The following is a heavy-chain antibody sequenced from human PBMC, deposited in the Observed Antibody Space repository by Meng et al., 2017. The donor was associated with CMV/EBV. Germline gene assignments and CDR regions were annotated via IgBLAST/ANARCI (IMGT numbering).Heavy chain of an antibody. CDR1: GGSISSSSYY. CDR3: VTWLWFGELSGYYFDY. CDR2: IYYSGST. Sequence: LQLQESGPGLVKPSETLSLTCTVSGGSISSSSYYWGWIRQPPGKGLEWIGSIYYSGSTYCNPSLKSRVTISVDTSKNQFSLKLSSVTAADTAVYYCVTWLWFGELSGYYFDYWGQGTLVTVSS. D-gene: IGHD3-10*01. V-gene: IGHV4-39*07. J-gene: IGHJ4*02.